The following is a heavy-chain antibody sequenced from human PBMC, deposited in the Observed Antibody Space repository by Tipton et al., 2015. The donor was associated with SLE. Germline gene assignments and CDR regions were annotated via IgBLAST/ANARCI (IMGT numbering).Heavy chain of an antibody. CDR2: INHSGST. J-gene: IGHJ6*03. D-gene: IGHD1-1*01. V-gene: IGHV4-34*01. Sequence: TLSLTCAVYGGSFNGYYWSWIRQSPGKGLEWIGDINHSGSTNYNPSLKSRVTISVDTSKNQFSLRLNSVTAADTAVYYCARAPGLERSYFYYYYMDVWGKGTTVTVSS. CDR1: GGSFNGYY. CDR3: ARAPGLERSYFYYYYMDV.